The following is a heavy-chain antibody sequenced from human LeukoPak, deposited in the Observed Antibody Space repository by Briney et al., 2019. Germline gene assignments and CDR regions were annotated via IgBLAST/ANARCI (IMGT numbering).Heavy chain of an antibody. CDR2: FDPEDGET. Sequence: ASVKVSCKASGYTFTSYDINWVRQATGQGLEWMGGFDPEDGETIYAQKFQGRVTMTEDTSTDTAYMELSSLRSEDTAVYYCATGGLSGWSLFLDVWGKGTTVTVSS. CDR1: GYTFTSYD. V-gene: IGHV1-24*01. D-gene: IGHD6-19*01. CDR3: ATGGLSGWSLFLDV. J-gene: IGHJ6*04.